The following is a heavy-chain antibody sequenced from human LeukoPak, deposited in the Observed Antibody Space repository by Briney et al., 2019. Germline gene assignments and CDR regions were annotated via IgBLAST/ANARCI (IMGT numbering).Heavy chain of an antibody. CDR3: ARETNLAVAGGAFDI. CDR1: GYTFTSYG. D-gene: IGHD6-19*01. V-gene: IGHV1-18*01. Sequence: ASVKVSCKASGYTFTSYGISWVRQAPGQGLEWMGWISAYNGNANYAQKLQGRVTMTTDTSTSTAYMELWSLRSDDTAVYYCARETNLAVAGGAFDIWGQGTMVTVSS. J-gene: IGHJ3*02. CDR2: ISAYNGNA.